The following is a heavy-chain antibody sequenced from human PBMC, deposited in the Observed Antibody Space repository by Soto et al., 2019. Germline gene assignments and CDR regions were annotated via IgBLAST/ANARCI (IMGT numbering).Heavy chain of an antibody. J-gene: IGHJ6*02. V-gene: IGHV1-18*01. Sequence: GASVKVSCKAPGYTFTSYGISWVRQAPGQGLEWMGWISAYNGNTNYAQKLQGRVPMTTDTSTNTAYMELRSLRSDDTAVYYWARYHGSGSYRFFHYYYGMDVWGQGTTVTVSS. CDR3: ARYHGSGSYRFFHYYYGMDV. D-gene: IGHD3-10*01. CDR2: ISAYNGNT. CDR1: GYTFTSYG.